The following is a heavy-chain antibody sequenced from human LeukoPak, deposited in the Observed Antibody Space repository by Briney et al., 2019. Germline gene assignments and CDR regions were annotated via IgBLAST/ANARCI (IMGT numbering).Heavy chain of an antibody. V-gene: IGHV1-8*02. CDR3: ARHGGYSGYDSPRSNWFDP. Sequence: ASVKVSCKASGYTFTSYDINWVRQATGQGLEWMGWMNPNSGNTGYAQKFQGRVTMTRDTSISTAYLQWSSLKASDTAMYYCARHGGYSGYDSPRSNWFDPWGQGTLVTVSS. D-gene: IGHD5-12*01. CDR2: MNPNSGNT. CDR1: GYTFTSYD. J-gene: IGHJ5*02.